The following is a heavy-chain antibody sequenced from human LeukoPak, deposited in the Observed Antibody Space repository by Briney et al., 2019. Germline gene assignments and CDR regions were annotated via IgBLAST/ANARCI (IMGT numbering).Heavy chain of an antibody. J-gene: IGHJ4*02. CDR1: GFTFSTYS. D-gene: IGHD1-26*01. CDR2: MSSSGGTM. CDR3: ARGMTGSYVGHFDY. V-gene: IGHV3-48*03. Sequence: TGGSLRLSCAASGFTFSTYSMNWVRQAPGKGLEWVSYMSSSGGTMYYADSVKGRFTISRDNGKNSLYLQMNSLRAEDTAVYYCARGMTGSYVGHFDYWGQGTLVTVSS.